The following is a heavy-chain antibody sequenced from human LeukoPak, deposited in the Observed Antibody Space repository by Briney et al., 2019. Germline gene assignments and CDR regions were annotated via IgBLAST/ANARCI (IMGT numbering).Heavy chain of an antibody. V-gene: IGHV1-2*02. J-gene: IGHJ5*02. CDR3: ARFEGKLDSIGRYDVGDNWFDP. CDR1: GYSFTGYN. CDR2: INPNSGAT. Sequence: ASVRVSCKASGYSFTGYNIQWGRQAPGQGLEWMGWINPNSGATNYAQKFQGRVTMTRDTSTSTAYMDLSSLKSGDTAVYYCARFEGKLDSIGRYDVGDNWFDPWGQGALVTVSS. D-gene: IGHD6-19*01.